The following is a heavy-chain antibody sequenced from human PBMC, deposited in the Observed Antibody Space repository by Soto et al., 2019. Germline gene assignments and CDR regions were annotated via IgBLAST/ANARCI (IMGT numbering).Heavy chain of an antibody. CDR2: ISWNSGSI. CDR1: GSTFDDYA. D-gene: IGHD4-17*01. J-gene: IGHJ4*02. V-gene: IGHV3-9*01. CDR3: AKGMTTVTTSDFDY. Sequence: GGSLRLSCAASGSTFDDYAMHWVRQAPGKGLEWVSGISWNSGSIGYADSVKGRFTISRDNAKNSLYLQMNSLRAEDTALYYCAKGMTTVTTSDFDYWGQGTLVTVSS.